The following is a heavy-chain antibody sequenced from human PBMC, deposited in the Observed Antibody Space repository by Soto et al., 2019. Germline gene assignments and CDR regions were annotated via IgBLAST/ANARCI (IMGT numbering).Heavy chain of an antibody. CDR3: ARDIPVAAAGRLPYYYYGMDV. D-gene: IGHD6-13*01. CDR1: GGSISSYY. CDR2: IYYSGST. J-gene: IGHJ6*02. V-gene: IGHV4-59*12. Sequence: SETLSLTCTVSGGSISSYYWSWIRQPPGKGLEWIGYIYYSGSTNYNPSLKSRVTISVDTSKNQFSLKLSSVTAADTAVYYCARDIPVAAAGRLPYYYYGMDVWGQGTTVTVSS.